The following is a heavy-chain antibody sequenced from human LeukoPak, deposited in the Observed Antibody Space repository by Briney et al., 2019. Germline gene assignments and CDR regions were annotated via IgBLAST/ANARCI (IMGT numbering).Heavy chain of an antibody. V-gene: IGHV3-74*01. CDR2: VNSDGSGT. CDR3: VCLGLGGLSLD. CDR1: GFTFSRYS. J-gene: IGHJ4*02. D-gene: IGHD3-16*01. Sequence: GGSLRLSSAASGFTFSRYSMHWVRQAPGKGLVWVSHVNSDGSGTDYADSVKGRFTISRDNAKNTLYLQMNSLRVEDTAVYYCVCLGLGGLSLDWGQGTLVTVSS.